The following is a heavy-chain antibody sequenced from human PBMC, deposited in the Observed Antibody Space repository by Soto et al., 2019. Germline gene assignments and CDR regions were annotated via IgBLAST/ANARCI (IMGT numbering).Heavy chain of an antibody. CDR2: INPNSGGT. V-gene: IGHV1-2*04. CDR1: GYTFTGYY. Sequence: ASVKVSCKASGYTFTGYYMHWVRQAPGQGLEWMGWINPNSGGTNYAQKFQGWVTMTRDTSISTAYMELSSLRSEDTAVYYCATVYLNYDSSGYPRRWYFDLWGRGTLVTVSS. J-gene: IGHJ2*01. CDR3: ATVYLNYDSSGYPRRWYFDL. D-gene: IGHD3-22*01.